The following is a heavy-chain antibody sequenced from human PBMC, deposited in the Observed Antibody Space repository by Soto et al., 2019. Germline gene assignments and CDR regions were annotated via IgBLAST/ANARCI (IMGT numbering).Heavy chain of an antibody. CDR1: GGSISSGDYY. Sequence: SETLSLTCTVSGGSISSGDYYWSWIRQPPGKGLEWIGYIYHIGSTNYHPSLKSRLTMSLDTSKNQFSLKLSSVTAADTAVYYCARDPDLSPWGQGTLVTVSS. CDR3: ARDPDLSP. J-gene: IGHJ5*02. V-gene: IGHV4-61*08. CDR2: IYHIGST.